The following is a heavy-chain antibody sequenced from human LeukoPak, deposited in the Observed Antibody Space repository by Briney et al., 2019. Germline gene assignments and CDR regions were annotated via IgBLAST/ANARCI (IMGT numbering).Heavy chain of an antibody. CDR2: IYHTWST. CDR1: GGSISSYY. J-gene: IGHJ4*02. Sequence: PSETLSLTCTVSGGSISSYYWSWIRQPPGKGLEWIANIYHTWSTNYNPSLSSRVTISIDTAKNQFSLKLTSVTAADTAVYYCARRGRNSSGWQDYLWGQGTLVTVSS. D-gene: IGHD6-25*01. V-gene: IGHV4-59*01. CDR3: ARRGRNSSGWQDYL.